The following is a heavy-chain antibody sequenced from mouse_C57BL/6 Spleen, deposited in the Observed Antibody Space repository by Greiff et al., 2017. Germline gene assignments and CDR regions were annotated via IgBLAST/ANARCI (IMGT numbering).Heavy chain of an antibody. CDR1: GFNIKDYY. D-gene: IGHD3-2*02. CDR2: IDPEDGDT. CDR3: TTEDSSGYVAWFAY. Sequence: EVQLQQSGAELVRPGASVKLSCTASGFNIKDYYMHWVKQRPEQGLEWIGRIDPEDGDTEYAPKFQGKATMTADQSSNTAYLQLSSLTSEDTAVYYCTTEDSSGYVAWFAYWGQGTLVTVSA. V-gene: IGHV14-1*01. J-gene: IGHJ3*01.